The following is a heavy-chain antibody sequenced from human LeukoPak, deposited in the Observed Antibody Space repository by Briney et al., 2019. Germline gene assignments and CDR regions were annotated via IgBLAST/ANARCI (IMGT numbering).Heavy chain of an antibody. CDR3: ARRPLYGGSASDAFDI. J-gene: IGHJ3*02. Sequence: GGSLRLSCAASGFIFRSHWMHWVRQAPGKGLVWVSRIHSDGTTTSYADSVKGRFTISRDNAKNTLYLQMNSLRAEDTAVYYCARRPLYGGSASDAFDIWGQGTMVTVSS. CDR2: IHSDGTTT. V-gene: IGHV3-74*01. CDR1: GFIFRSHW. D-gene: IGHD4-23*01.